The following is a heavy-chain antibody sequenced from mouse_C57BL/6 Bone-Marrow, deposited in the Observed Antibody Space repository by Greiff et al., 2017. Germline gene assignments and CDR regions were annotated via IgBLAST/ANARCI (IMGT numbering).Heavy chain of an antibody. CDR1: GYTFTNYW. V-gene: IGHV1-63*01. CDR3: AREATTVVAHWYFDV. J-gene: IGHJ1*03. Sequence: QVQLQQSGAELVRPGTSVKMSCKASGYTFTNYWIGWAKQRPGHGLEWIGDIYPGGGYTNYNEQFKGKATLTADNSSSTAYMQFSSLTSEDSAIYYCAREATTVVAHWYFDVGGTGTTVTVSS. CDR2: IYPGGGYT. D-gene: IGHD1-1*01.